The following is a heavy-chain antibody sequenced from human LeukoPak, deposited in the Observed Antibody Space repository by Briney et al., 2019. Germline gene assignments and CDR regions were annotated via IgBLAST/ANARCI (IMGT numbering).Heavy chain of an antibody. J-gene: IGHJ4*02. CDR1: GYTFTSYY. Sequence: GASVKVSCKASGYTFTSYYMQWVRQAPGQGLEWMGWIDSKNGDTKYAQKFQSRLTISRDTSIGIAYMELRSLISDDTAVYYCASEAYCSGGRCSVDTVASWGQGTPVTVSS. V-gene: IGHV1-2*02. D-gene: IGHD2-15*01. CDR2: IDSKNGDT. CDR3: ASEAYCSGGRCSVDTVAS.